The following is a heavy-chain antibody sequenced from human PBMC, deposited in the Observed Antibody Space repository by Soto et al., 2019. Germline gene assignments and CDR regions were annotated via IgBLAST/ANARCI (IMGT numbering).Heavy chain of an antibody. Sequence: GGSLRLSCAASGFTFSSHAMSWVRQAPGKGLEWVSAISGSGGSTYYADSVKGRFTISRDNSKNTLYLQMNSLRAEDTAVYYCAKDRSGYDVFDYWGQGTLVTVSS. CDR3: AKDRSGYDVFDY. D-gene: IGHD5-12*01. CDR2: ISGSGGST. J-gene: IGHJ4*02. V-gene: IGHV3-23*01. CDR1: GFTFSSHA.